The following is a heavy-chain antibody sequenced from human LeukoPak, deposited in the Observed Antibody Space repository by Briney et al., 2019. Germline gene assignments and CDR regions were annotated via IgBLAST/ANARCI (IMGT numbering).Heavy chain of an antibody. CDR2: INPNSGCT. D-gene: IGHD6-6*01. J-gene: IGHJ4*02. CDR1: GYTFTGYY. Sequence: ASVKVSCKASGYTFTGYYMHWVRQAPGQGLEWMGRINPNSGCTNYAQNFQGRVTMTRDTSTSTAYMELSRLTSDDTAVYYCARAAGSSSSPNPFDYWGQGTLVTVSS. V-gene: IGHV1-2*06. CDR3: ARAAGSSSSPNPFDY.